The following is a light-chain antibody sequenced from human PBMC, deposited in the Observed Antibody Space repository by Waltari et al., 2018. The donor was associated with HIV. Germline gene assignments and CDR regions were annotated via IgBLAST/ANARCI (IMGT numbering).Light chain of an antibody. V-gene: IGLV2-23*02. J-gene: IGLJ3*02. CDR3: CSYAGSTV. CDR2: EVS. Sequence: QSALTQPASVSGSPGQSITISCTGTSSDVGSYNLVSWYQQHPGKAPKLMIYEVSKRPSVVSNRFSGSKSGNTASLTISGLQAEDEADYYCCSYAGSTVFGGGTKLTVL. CDR1: SSDVGSYNL.